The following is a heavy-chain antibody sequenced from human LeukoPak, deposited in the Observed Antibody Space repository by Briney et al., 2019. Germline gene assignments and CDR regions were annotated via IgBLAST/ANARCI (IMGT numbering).Heavy chain of an antibody. Sequence: ASVKVSCKASGYTFTSYDINWVRQATGQGLEWMGWMNPNSGNTGYAQKFQGRVTITRNTSISTAYKELSSLRSEDTAVYYCATSVLRYFDWLGDDAFDIWGQGTMVTVSS. D-gene: IGHD3-9*01. CDR1: GYTFTSYD. V-gene: IGHV1-8*03. CDR3: ATSVLRYFDWLGDDAFDI. CDR2: MNPNSGNT. J-gene: IGHJ3*02.